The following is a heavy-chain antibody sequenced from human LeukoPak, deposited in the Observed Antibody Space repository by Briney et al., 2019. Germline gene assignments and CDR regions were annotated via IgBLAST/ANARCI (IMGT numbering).Heavy chain of an antibody. Sequence: SQTLSLTCALSGDSVSSNSASWDWVRQSPSRGLEWLGRTYYRSKWRNDYAVSVKSRITISPDTSKNQFSLQLNSVTPEDTAVYYCARGTGDSCKDWGLGTLVTVSS. CDR3: ARGTGDSCKD. D-gene: IGHD3-22*01. V-gene: IGHV6-1*01. CDR2: TYYRSKWRN. J-gene: IGHJ4*02. CDR1: GDSVSSNSAS.